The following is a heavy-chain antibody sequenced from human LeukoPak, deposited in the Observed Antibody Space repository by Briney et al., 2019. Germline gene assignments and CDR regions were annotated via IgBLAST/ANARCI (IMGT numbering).Heavy chain of an antibody. Sequence: GGSLRLSCAASGFTFSRYAMGWARQAPGKGLEWVSLIESSGATTYYADSVKGRFTISRDDSKNTLYLQMNSLRAEDTALYYCARDTYGAPDSWGQGTLVTVSS. CDR2: IESSGATT. V-gene: IGHV3-23*01. CDR1: GFTFSRYA. CDR3: ARDTYGAPDS. J-gene: IGHJ4*02. D-gene: IGHD4-17*01.